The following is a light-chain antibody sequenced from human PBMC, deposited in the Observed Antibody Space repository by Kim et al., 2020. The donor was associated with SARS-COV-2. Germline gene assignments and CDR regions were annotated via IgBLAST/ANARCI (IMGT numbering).Light chain of an antibody. CDR2: GAS. V-gene: IGKV3-20*01. CDR3: QQYSTSPRT. J-gene: IGKJ1*01. CDR1: QSVSSY. Sequence: LSPGERATLSCRASQSVSSYLAWYQQKPGQPPRLLIYGASSRATGIPDRFSGSGSGTDFTLTISRLEPEDVAVYYCQQYSTSPRTFGQGTKVDIK.